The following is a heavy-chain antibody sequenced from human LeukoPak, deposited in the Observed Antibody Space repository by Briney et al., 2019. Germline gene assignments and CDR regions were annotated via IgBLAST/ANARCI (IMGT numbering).Heavy chain of an antibody. J-gene: IGHJ4*02. D-gene: IGHD1-1*01. CDR3: ARAPGGGAVPYYFDF. Sequence: SQTLSLTCTVSGGSISSGGYYWSWIRQHPEKGLEWIGHISYSGSTYYNPSLKSRVTLSGDTSKNQFSLKLSSVTAADTAVYYCARAPGGGAVPYYFDFWGQGTLVTVSS. CDR1: GGSISSGGYY. V-gene: IGHV4-31*03. CDR2: ISYSGST.